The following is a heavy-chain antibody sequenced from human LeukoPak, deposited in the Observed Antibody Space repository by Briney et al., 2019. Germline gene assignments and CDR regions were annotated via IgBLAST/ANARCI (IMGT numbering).Heavy chain of an antibody. V-gene: IGHV4-39*01. CDR2: IYYSGST. CDR1: GGSISSSSYY. Sequence: SETLSLTCTVSGGSISSSSYYWGWIRQPPGEGLEWIGSIYYSGSTYYNPSLKSRVTISVDTSKNQFSLKLSSVTAADTAVYYCARTYSSGWYEVSRFDPWGQGTLVTVSS. D-gene: IGHD6-19*01. J-gene: IGHJ5*02. CDR3: ARTYSSGWYEVSRFDP.